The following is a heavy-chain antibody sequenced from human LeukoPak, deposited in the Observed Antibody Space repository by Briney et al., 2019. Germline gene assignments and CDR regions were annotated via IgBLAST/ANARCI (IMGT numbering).Heavy chain of an antibody. J-gene: IGHJ4*02. CDR3: AREGGSSWLDY. CDR2: IYYSGST. D-gene: IGHD6-13*01. CDR1: GGSISSYY. Sequence: SETLSLTCTVSGGSISSYYWSWIRQPPGKGLEWIGYIYYSGSTNYNPSLKSRVTISVDTSKNQFSLKLSSVTAADTAVYYCAREGGSSWLDYWGQGTLVTVSS. V-gene: IGHV4-59*12.